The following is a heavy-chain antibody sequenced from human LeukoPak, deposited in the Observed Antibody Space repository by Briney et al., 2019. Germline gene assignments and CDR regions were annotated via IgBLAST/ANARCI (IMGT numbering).Heavy chain of an antibody. J-gene: IGHJ3*02. V-gene: IGHV4-39*07. CDR3: AREPNQYYDILTDAFDI. CDR2: IYYSGST. Sequence: PSETLSLTCTVSGGSISSSSYYWGWIRQPPGKGLEWIGSIYYSGSTYYNPSLKSRVTISVDTSKNQFSLKLSSVTAADTAVYYCAREPNQYYDILTDAFDIWGQGTMVTVSS. D-gene: IGHD3-9*01. CDR1: GGSISSSSYY.